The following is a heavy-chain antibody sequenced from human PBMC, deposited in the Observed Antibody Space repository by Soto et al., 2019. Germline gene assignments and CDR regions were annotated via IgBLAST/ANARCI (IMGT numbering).Heavy chain of an antibody. Sequence: ASVKVSCKVSGYTLTELSMHWVRQAPGKGLEWMGGFDPEDGETIYAQKFQGRVTMTEDTSTDTAYMELSSLRSEDTAVYYCATYYDIWGACDIWGQGTMVTVSS. CDR1: GYTLTELS. CDR2: FDPEDGET. CDR3: ATYYDIWGACDI. D-gene: IGHD3-9*01. V-gene: IGHV1-24*01. J-gene: IGHJ3*02.